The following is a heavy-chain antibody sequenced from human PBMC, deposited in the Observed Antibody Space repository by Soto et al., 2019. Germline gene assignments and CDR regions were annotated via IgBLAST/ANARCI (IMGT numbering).Heavy chain of an antibody. V-gene: IGHV4-59*01. Sequence: SETLSLTCTVSGGSISSYYWSWIRQPPGKGLEWIGYIYYSGSTNYNPSLKSRVPIPVDTSTNQFSLKLSSVTAADTAVYYCARGKVAARVYMDVWGRGTTVTVSS. CDR1: GGSISSYY. CDR3: ARGKVAARVYMDV. D-gene: IGHD6-6*01. J-gene: IGHJ6*03. CDR2: IYYSGST.